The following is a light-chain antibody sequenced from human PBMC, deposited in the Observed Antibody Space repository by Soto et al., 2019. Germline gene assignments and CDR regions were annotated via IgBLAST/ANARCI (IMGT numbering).Light chain of an antibody. CDR3: CSYTSSTSYV. V-gene: IGLV2-14*03. Sequence: QSALTQPASVSGSPGQSITISCTGISSDVGASKYVSWYQQHPGKVPKLMMYDVSLRPSGVSYRFSGSKSDNTASLTISGLQAEDAADYYCCSYTSSTSYVFGTGTKVTVL. CDR2: DVS. J-gene: IGLJ1*01. CDR1: SSDVGASKY.